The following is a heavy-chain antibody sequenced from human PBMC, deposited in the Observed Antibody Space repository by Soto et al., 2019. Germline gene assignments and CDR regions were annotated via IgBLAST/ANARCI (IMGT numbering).Heavy chain of an antibody. Sequence: PGGSLRLSCAVSGLTVSSNNMNWVRQAPGKGLEWVSVIYTGGSTYYADSVKGRFTISRDISKNTLYLQMNSLRPEDTAMYYCARDTTMTPWGQGTLVTVSS. J-gene: IGHJ5*02. CDR1: GLTVSSNN. CDR3: ARDTTMTP. CDR2: IYTGGST. V-gene: IGHV3-53*01. D-gene: IGHD5-18*01.